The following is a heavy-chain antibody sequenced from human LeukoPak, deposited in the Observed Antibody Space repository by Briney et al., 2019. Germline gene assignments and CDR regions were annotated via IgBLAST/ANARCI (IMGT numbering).Heavy chain of an antibody. J-gene: IGHJ4*02. V-gene: IGHV3-7*03. CDR1: GLNFRTSW. CDR2: IRYDGTVK. D-gene: IGHD6-13*01. Sequence: GGSLRLSCTASGLNFRTSWMSWVRQSPGKGLEFLANIRYDGTVKNYMDSVKGRFTISRDNPKNSLYLQMDSLRADDTAVYYCARDPDFSSFGYWGQGVLVTVSS. CDR3: ARDPDFSSFGY.